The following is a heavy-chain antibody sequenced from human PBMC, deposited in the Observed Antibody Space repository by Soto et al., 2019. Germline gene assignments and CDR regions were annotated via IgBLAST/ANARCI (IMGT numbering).Heavy chain of an antibody. J-gene: IGHJ6*02. CDR3: AKVSSSWYEYGMDV. CDR1: GFTFSSYA. CDR2: ISGSGGST. Sequence: PGGSLRLSCAASGFTFSSYAMSWVRQAPGKGLEWVSAISGSGGSTYYADSVKGRFTISRDNSKNTLYLQMNSLRAEDTAVYYCAKVSSSWYEYGMDVWGQGTTVTVS. V-gene: IGHV3-23*01. D-gene: IGHD6-13*01.